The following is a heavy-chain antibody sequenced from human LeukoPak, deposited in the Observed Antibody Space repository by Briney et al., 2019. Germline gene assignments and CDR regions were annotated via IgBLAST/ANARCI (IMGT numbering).Heavy chain of an antibody. Sequence: GGSLRLSCAASGFTFSSYAMHWVRQAPGKGLEWVAVISYDGSNKYYADSVKGRFTISRDNSKNTLYLQMNSLRAEDTAVYYCAKAEPVYYYYYGMDVWGQGTTVTVSS. CDR3: AKAEPVYYYYYGMDV. CDR1: GFTFSSYA. J-gene: IGHJ6*02. CDR2: ISYDGSNK. D-gene: IGHD1-26*01. V-gene: IGHV3-30*04.